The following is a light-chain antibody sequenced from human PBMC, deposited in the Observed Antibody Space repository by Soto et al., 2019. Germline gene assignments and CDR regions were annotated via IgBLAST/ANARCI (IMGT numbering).Light chain of an antibody. CDR2: SAS. V-gene: IGKV1-9*01. CDR1: QGISSY. Sequence: DIQLTQSPSFLSASVGDRVTITCRASQGISSYLAWYQQKPGKAPKLLNYSASNLQSGVPSRFSGSGSGTEFTLTISSLQPEDFATYYCQQLNSFPLTFGGGTKVEIK. CDR3: QQLNSFPLT. J-gene: IGKJ4*01.